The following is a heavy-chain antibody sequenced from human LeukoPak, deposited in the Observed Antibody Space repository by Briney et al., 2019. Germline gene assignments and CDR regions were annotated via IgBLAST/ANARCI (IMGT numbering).Heavy chain of an antibody. CDR1: GFTFDDYG. J-gene: IGHJ6*03. CDR3: ARGVDYYYMDV. CDR2: INWNGGST. V-gene: IGHV3-20*04. Sequence: GGSLRLSCAASGFTFDDYGMSWVRQAPGKGLEWVSGINWNGGSTGYATSVKGRFTISRDNAKNSLYLQMNSLRAEDTDLYYCARGVDYYYMDVWGKGTTVTVSS.